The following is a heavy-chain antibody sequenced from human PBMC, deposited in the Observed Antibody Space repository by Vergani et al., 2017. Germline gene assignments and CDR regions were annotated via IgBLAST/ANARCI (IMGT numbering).Heavy chain of an antibody. J-gene: IGHJ4*02. Sequence: EVQLVQSVAEVKKPGATVKISCKVSGYTFTDYYMHWVQQAPGKGLEWMGLVDPEDGETIYAEKFQGRVTITADTSTDTAYMELSSLRSEDTAVYYCARGGPYCGGDCSGGGFDYWGQGTLVTVSS. CDR1: GYTFTDYY. CDR3: ARGGPYCGGDCSGGGFDY. D-gene: IGHD2-21*02. V-gene: IGHV1-69-2*01. CDR2: VDPEDGET.